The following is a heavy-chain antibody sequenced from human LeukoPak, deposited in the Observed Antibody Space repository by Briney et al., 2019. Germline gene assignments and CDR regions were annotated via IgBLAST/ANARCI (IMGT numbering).Heavy chain of an antibody. J-gene: IGHJ4*02. Sequence: SETLSLTCTVSGSSISSYYWSWIRQPAGKGLEWIGRIYTSGSTNYNPSLKSRVTISVDTSKNQFSLKLSSVTAADTAVYYCARSTVTYGKDYWGQGTLVTVSS. V-gene: IGHV4-4*07. CDR1: GSSISSYY. D-gene: IGHD4-17*01. CDR3: ARSTVTYGKDY. CDR2: IYTSGST.